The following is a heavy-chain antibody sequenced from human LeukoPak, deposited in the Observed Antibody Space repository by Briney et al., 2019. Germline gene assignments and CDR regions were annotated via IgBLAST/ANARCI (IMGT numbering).Heavy chain of an antibody. CDR2: INTDWSRS. Sequence: GGSLRLSCAASGFTFSGYWMHWVRQGPGKGLVWVSRINTDWSRSSYADAVKGRFTISRDNAKNKLYLQMSSLRAEDTAVYYCARRAGGYSHHYDYWGQGVLATVS. V-gene: IGHV3-74*01. CDR1: GFTFSGYW. D-gene: IGHD4-23*01. J-gene: IGHJ4*02. CDR3: ARRAGGYSHHYDY.